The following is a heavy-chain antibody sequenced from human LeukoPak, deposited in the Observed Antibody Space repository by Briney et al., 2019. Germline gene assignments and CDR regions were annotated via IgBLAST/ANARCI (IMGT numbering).Heavy chain of an antibody. V-gene: IGHV3-23*01. J-gene: IGHJ4*02. Sequence: PGGSLRLSCAASGFPFSSHGMSWVRQAPGKGLEWVSAISGSGGSTYYADSVKGRFTISRDNSKNTLYLQMNSLRAEDTAVYYCAKDQRNYYGSGITTAQQQFDYWGQGTLVTVSS. CDR3: AKDQRNYYGSGITTAQQQFDY. CDR2: ISGSGGST. D-gene: IGHD3-10*01. CDR1: GFPFSSHG.